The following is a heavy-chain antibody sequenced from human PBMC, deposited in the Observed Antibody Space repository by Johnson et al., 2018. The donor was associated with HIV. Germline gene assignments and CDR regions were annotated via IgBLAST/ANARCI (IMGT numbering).Heavy chain of an antibody. J-gene: IGHJ3*02. CDR1: GFTFSNYG. CDR2: IWYDGNDK. V-gene: IGHV3-30*19. CDR3: ARVRIGRENAFDI. D-gene: IGHD1-26*01. Sequence: QVQLVESGGGVVQPGRSLRLSCAASGFTFSNYGMHWVRQTPGKGLEWVAVIWYDGNDKDYADSVKGRFTISRDNSRNTLYLHLNSLRAVDTAVYYCARVRIGRENAFDIWGQGTMVTVSS.